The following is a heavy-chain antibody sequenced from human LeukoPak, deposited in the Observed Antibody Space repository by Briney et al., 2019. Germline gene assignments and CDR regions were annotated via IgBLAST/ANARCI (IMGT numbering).Heavy chain of an antibody. CDR3: ARVVTAIPTLFDY. J-gene: IGHJ4*02. D-gene: IGHD2-21*02. Sequence: PSQTPSLTCTVSGGSISSGDYYWSWIRQPPGKGLEWIGYIYYSGSTYYNPSLKSRVTISVDTSKNQFSLKLSSVTAADTAVYYCARVVTAIPTLFDYWGQGTLVTVSS. CDR2: IYYSGST. CDR1: GGSISSGDYY. V-gene: IGHV4-30-4*01.